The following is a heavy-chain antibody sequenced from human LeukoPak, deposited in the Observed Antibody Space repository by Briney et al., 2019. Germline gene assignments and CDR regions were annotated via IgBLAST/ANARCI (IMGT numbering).Heavy chain of an antibody. J-gene: IGHJ6*02. CDR3: ASLEHPGSGSSYFSFYYYGMDV. Sequence: SETLSLTCTVSGGSISSYYWSWIRQPPGKGLEWIGYIYYSGSTNYNPSLKSRVTISVDTSKNQFSLKLSSVTAADTAVYYCASLEHPGSGSSYFSFYYYGMDVWGQGTTVTVSS. CDR2: IYYSGST. D-gene: IGHD3-10*01. CDR1: GGSISSYY. V-gene: IGHV4-59*08.